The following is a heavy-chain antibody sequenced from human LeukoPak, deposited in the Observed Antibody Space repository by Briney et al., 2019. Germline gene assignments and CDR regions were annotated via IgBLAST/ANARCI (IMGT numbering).Heavy chain of an antibody. J-gene: IGHJ4*02. CDR2: IYSDGGGT. Sequence: PGGSLRLSCAASGFTFNGYWMHWVRHAPGKGLVWVSRIYSDGGGTTYADSVKGRFTISRDNAKNTPYLQMNSLRADDTAEYYCANSDTVFGNWGQGTLVTVSS. CDR3: ANSDTVFGN. V-gene: IGHV3-74*01. CDR1: GFTFNGYW. D-gene: IGHD5-18*01.